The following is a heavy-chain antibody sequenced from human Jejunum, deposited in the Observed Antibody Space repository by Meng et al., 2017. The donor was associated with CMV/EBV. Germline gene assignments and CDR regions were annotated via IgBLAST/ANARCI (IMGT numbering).Heavy chain of an antibody. CDR3: ARIVVAGTGVHFDY. Sequence: VSGGSISSFYWSWIRQPPGKGLEWIGYIYYSGSTNYPPSLKSRVTISVDTSKNQFSLKLSSVTAADTAVYYCARIVVAGTGVHFDYWGQGTLVTVSS. J-gene: IGHJ4*02. CDR1: GGSISSFY. V-gene: IGHV4-59*01. D-gene: IGHD6-19*01. CDR2: IYYSGST.